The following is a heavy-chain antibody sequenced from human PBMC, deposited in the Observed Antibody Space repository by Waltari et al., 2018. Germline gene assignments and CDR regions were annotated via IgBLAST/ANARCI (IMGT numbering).Heavy chain of an antibody. D-gene: IGHD6-6*01. CDR3: ARALYRSSSYYFDY. CDR2: INPNNGGT. J-gene: IGHJ4*02. Sequence: QVKLVQSGAEMKKPGASVKVSCKTSGYTFPDYYVYWVRQAPGQGLVWVGWINPNNGGTNYAQKFQGRVTMTRDTSISTAYMELSRLRSDDTAVYYCARALYRSSSYYFDYWGQGALVTVSS. CDR1: GYTFPDYY. V-gene: IGHV1-2*02.